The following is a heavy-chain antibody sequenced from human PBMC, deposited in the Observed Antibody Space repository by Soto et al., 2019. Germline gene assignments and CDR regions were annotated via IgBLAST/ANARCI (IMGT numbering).Heavy chain of an antibody. J-gene: IGHJ4*02. CDR3: ARDRRSYSDYFDY. Sequence: SETLSLTCGVYGGSFSDYYWTWIRQPPGKGLEWIGEINHSGSTNYKSSLKSRVTISVDTSKKQFSLRLSSVTAADTAVYYCARDRRSYSDYFDYWGQGTLVTVSS. CDR2: INHSGST. D-gene: IGHD1-26*01. CDR1: GGSFSDYY. V-gene: IGHV4-34*01.